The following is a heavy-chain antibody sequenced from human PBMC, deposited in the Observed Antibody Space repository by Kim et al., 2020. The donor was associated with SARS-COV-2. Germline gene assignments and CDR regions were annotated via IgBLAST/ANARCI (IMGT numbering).Heavy chain of an antibody. J-gene: IGHJ3*01. D-gene: IGHD3-10*01. V-gene: IGHV3-23*01. CDR2: IIAGGDTT. CDR3: ARGAFITTVCDAFDL. Sequence: GGSLRLSCAASGFTFGSYPMNWVRQAPGKGLEWVSTIIAGGDTTYYSDSVKGRFTISRDNSKNTLYLQMNSLRAEDTAIYYCARGAFITTVCDAFDLWGQGTVVTVPS. CDR1: GFTFGSYP.